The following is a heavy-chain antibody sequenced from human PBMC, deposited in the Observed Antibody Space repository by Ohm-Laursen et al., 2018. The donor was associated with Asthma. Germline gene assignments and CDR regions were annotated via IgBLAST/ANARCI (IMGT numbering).Heavy chain of an antibody. Sequence: SLRLSCAASGFTFNKHHMTWVRQAPGKGLEWVSAIDGSGGRTYYADSVKGRFTISRDNAKNSLYLQMNSLRVEDTAVYYCAAWGSENFWGQGTLVTVS. D-gene: IGHD7-27*01. CDR3: AAWGSENF. J-gene: IGHJ4*02. CDR2: IDGSGGRT. CDR1: GFTFNKHH. V-gene: IGHV3-23*01.